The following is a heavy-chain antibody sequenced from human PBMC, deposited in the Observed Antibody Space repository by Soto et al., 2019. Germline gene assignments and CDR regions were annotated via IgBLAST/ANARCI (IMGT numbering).Heavy chain of an antibody. CDR3: ARGNLGSGWSSFDY. D-gene: IGHD6-19*01. Sequence: QVQLVESGGGVVQPGRSLRLSCAASGFTFSSYGMHWVRQAPGKGLEWVAVIWYDGSNKYYADSVKGRFTISRDNSKNTLYLQMNSLRADDTAVYYCARGNLGSGWSSFDYWGQGTLVTVSS. V-gene: IGHV3-33*01. J-gene: IGHJ4*02. CDR2: IWYDGSNK. CDR1: GFTFSSYG.